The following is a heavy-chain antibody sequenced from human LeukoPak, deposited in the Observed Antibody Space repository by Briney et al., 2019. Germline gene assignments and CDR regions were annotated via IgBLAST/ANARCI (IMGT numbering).Heavy chain of an antibody. CDR1: GYTLTDYY. CDR2: INPICCGT. D-gene: IGHD3-22*01. V-gene: IGHV1-2*06. CDR3: ARGYYDSSGYCYFDY. J-gene: IGHJ4*02. Sequence: GASVKVSCKASGYTLTDYYLHWVRQAPGQGLEWMGRINPICCGTNSAKKFQGRVTMTRHTTIRTAYMELSRVRSDDTAVYFCARGYYDSSGYCYFDYWGQGTLVTVSS.